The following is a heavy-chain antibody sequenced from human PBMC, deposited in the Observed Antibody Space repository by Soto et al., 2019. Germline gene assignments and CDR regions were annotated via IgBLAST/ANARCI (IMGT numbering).Heavy chain of an antibody. CDR2: MNPNSGNT. Sequence: ASVKVSCKASGYTFTSYDINWVRQATGQGLEWMGWMNPNSGNTGYAQKFQGRVTMTRNTSISTAYMELSSLRSEDTAVYYCARRYQLQDYYYYYYMDVWGKGTTVTVSS. CDR3: ARRYQLQDYYYYYYMDV. CDR1: GYTFTSYD. V-gene: IGHV1-8*01. D-gene: IGHD2-2*01. J-gene: IGHJ6*03.